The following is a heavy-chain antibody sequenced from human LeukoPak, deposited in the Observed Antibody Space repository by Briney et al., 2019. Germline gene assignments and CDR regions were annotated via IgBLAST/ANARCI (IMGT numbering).Heavy chain of an antibody. CDR3: AGSGSYKYYFDY. CDR2: ISSSGSTI. V-gene: IGHV3-48*04. CDR1: GFTFSTFN. J-gene: IGHJ4*02. Sequence: PGGSLRLSCAASGFTFSTFNMHWVRQAPGKGLEWVSYISSSGSTIYYADSVKGRFTISRDNAKNSLYLQMNSLRAEDTAVYYCAGSGSYKYYFDYWGQGTLVTVSS. D-gene: IGHD3-10*01.